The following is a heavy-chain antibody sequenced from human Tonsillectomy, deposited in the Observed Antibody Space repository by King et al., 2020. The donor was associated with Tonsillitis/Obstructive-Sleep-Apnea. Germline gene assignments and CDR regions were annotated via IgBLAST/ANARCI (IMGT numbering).Heavy chain of an antibody. CDR3: AREGIYDTGAYVDAFDI. CDR1: GFTFSRYA. Sequence: VQLVESGGGVVQPGRSLRLSCAAPGFTFSRYAIHWVRQGPGKGLEWVAVISYDGSNKYYADSVEGRFTISRDTSKNTLYLQMNSLGAEDTAMYYCAREGIYDTGAYVDAFDIWGQGTMVTVSS. D-gene: IGHD3-22*01. J-gene: IGHJ3*02. CDR2: ISYDGSNK. V-gene: IGHV3-30*04.